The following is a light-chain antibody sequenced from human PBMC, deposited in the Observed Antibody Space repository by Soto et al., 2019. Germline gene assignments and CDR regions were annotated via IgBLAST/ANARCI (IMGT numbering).Light chain of an antibody. J-gene: IGKJ3*01. CDR1: QSISSY. CDR3: QQRSNWPPFT. V-gene: IGKV3-11*01. CDR2: DVS. Sequence: EVVLTQSPVTLSLSPGERATLSCRASQSISSYLAWYQQKPGQAPRLLIYDVSNRAPGIPARFSGSGSGTDFTLTISSLEPEDFAVYYCQQRSNWPPFTFXPGTKVDIK.